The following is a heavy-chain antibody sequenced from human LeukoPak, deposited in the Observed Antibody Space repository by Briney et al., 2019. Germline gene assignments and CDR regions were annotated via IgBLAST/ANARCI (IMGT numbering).Heavy chain of an antibody. Sequence: GGSLRLSCAASGFTFSSYSMNWVRQAPGKGLEWVSFISSSSTSIHYADSVKGRFTISRDNAKNSMYLQMSSLRAEDTAVYYCARGGYSGYDSVPGYWGQGTLVTVSS. V-gene: IGHV3-21*01. CDR2: ISSSSTSI. CDR1: GFTFSSYS. D-gene: IGHD5-12*01. CDR3: ARGGYSGYDSVPGY. J-gene: IGHJ4*02.